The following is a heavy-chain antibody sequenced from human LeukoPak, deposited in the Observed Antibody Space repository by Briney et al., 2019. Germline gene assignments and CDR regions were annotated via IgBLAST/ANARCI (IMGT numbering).Heavy chain of an antibody. D-gene: IGHD4-11*01. J-gene: IGHJ4*02. CDR2: IYYSGST. V-gene: IGHV4-39*07. CDR1: GGSISSSSYY. Sequence: PLETLSLTCTVSGGSISSSSYYWGWIRQPPGKGLEWIVSIYYSGSTYYNPSLKSRFTISVDTSKNQFSLKLSSVTAADTAVYYCARDHWLTTIDYWGQGTLVTVSS. CDR3: ARDHWLTTIDY.